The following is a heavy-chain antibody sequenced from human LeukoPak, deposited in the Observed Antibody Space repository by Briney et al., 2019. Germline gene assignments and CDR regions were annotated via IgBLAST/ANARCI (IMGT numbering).Heavy chain of an antibody. CDR1: GFTFSTFA. V-gene: IGHV3-23*01. Sequence: PGGSLRLSCAASGFTFSTFAMIWVRQPPGKGLEWVSSIFPSGGEIHYADSVRGRFTISRDNSKSTLSLQMNSLRAEDTAVYYCARVAHGIAAEYDYWGQGTLVTVSS. CDR2: IFPSGGEI. D-gene: IGHD6-13*01. J-gene: IGHJ4*02. CDR3: ARVAHGIAAEYDY.